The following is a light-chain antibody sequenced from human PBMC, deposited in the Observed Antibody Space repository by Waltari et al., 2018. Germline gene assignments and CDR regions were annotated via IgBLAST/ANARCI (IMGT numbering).Light chain of an antibody. CDR1: NVGSYS. V-gene: IGLV3-21*04. Sequence: SYVLTQPPSVSVAPGETARITCGGDNVGSYSVHWYQQKPGQAPVLVIFYDSDRPSGIPERFSGSNSGNTATLTISRVEAGDEANYYCQVWHAAIDPGVFGTGTEVTV. CDR3: QVWHAAIDPGV. CDR2: YDS. J-gene: IGLJ1*01.